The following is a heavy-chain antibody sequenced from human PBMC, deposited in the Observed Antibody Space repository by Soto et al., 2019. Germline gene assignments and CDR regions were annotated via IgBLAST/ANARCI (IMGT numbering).Heavy chain of an antibody. J-gene: IGHJ6*03. CDR3: ARDAWFKTTQNYYYYMDV. V-gene: IGHV3-21*01. CDR2: ISSSSSYI. D-gene: IGHD4-4*01. CDR1: GFTFSSYS. Sequence: GGSLRLSCAASGFTFSSYSMNWVRQAPGKGLEWVSSISSSSSYIYYADSVKGRFTISRDNAKNSLYLQMNSLRAEDTAVYYCARDAWFKTTQNYYYYMDVWGKGTTVTVSS.